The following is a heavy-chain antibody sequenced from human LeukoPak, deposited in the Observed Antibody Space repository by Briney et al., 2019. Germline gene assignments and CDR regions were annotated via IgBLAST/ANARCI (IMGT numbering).Heavy chain of an antibody. J-gene: IGHJ4*02. D-gene: IGHD3-22*01. Sequence: GRIDPSDSYTNYSPSFQGHVTISADKSISTAYLQWSSLKASDTAMYYCGIYDSSGYYFDYWGQGTLVTVSS. CDR3: GIYDSSGYYFDY. V-gene: IGHV5-10-1*01. CDR2: IDPSDSYT.